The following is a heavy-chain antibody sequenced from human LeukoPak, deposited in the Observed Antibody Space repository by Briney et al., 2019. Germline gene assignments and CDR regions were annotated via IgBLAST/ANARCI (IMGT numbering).Heavy chain of an antibody. V-gene: IGHV1-3*01. J-gene: IGHJ4*02. Sequence: ASVKVSCKASGYTFTSYAMHWVRRAPGQRLEWMGWVNAGNGNTKYSQKFQGRVTITRDTSASTAYMELSSLRSEDTAVYYCARTVVVVPAATYYFDYWGQGTLVTVSS. CDR2: VNAGNGNT. D-gene: IGHD2-2*01. CDR1: GYTFTSYA. CDR3: ARTVVVVPAATYYFDY.